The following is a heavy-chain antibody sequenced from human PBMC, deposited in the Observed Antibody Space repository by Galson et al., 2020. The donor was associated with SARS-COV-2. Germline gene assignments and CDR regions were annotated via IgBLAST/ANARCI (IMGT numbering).Heavy chain of an antibody. Sequence: GGSLRLSCAASGFTFSSYAMSWVRQAPGKGLEWVSAISGSGGSTYYADSVEGRFTISRDNSKNTLYLQMNSLRAEDTAVYYCAKGKGLIAAAGTSYYFDYWGQGTLVTVSS. CDR1: GFTFSSYA. V-gene: IGHV3-23*01. D-gene: IGHD6-13*01. CDR3: AKGKGLIAAAGTSYYFDY. J-gene: IGHJ4*02. CDR2: ISGSGGST.